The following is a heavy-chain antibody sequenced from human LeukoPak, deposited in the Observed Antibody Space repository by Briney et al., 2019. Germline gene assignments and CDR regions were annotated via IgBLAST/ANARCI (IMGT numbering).Heavy chain of an antibody. D-gene: IGHD3-10*01. CDR3: ARGITMVRGVINYYYYYMDV. CDR2: IYTSGST. J-gene: IGHJ6*03. CDR1: GGSISSGSYY. V-gene: IGHV4-61*02. Sequence: PSETLSLTCTVSGGSISSGSYYWSWIRQPAGKGLEWIGRIYTSGSTNYNPSLKSRVTISVDTSKNQFSLKLSSVTAADTAVYYCARGITMVRGVINYYYYYMDVWGKGTTVTISS.